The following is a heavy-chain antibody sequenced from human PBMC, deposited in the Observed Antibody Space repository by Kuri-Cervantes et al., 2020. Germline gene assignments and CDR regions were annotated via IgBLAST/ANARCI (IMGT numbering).Heavy chain of an antibody. CDR1: GFTFSSYA. J-gene: IGHJ6*03. V-gene: IGHV3-23*01. CDR3: ARDWSMEV. Sequence: GGSLRLSCAASGFTFSSYAMSWVRQAPGKGLEWVSAISGSGGSTYYADSVKGRFTISRDNAKKSLYLQMNSLRAEDTALYYCARDWSMEVWGKGTTVTVSS. CDR2: ISGSGGST. D-gene: IGHD3-3*01.